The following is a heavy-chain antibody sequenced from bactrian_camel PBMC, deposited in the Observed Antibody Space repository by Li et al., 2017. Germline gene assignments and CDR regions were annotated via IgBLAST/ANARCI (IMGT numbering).Heavy chain of an antibody. CDR2: IWNGGGHK. J-gene: IGHJ4*01. D-gene: IGHD5*01. CDR1: GRPHISNC. Sequence: HVQLVESGGGSVQVGGSLRLSCAASGRPHISNCIGWFKDGEAVAGIWNGGGHKYLAESVKGRFAISHDNAESTVYLEMNNLLPEDTAMYYCAASIFCHDGYGGGWRSPNLWGQGTQVTVS. V-gene: IGHV3S63*01. CDR3: AASIFCHDGYGGGWRSPNL.